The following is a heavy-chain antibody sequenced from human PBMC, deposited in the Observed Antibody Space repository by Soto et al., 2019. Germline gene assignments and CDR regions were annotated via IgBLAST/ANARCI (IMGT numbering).Heavy chain of an antibody. Sequence: QVQLVQSGAEVKKPGSSVKVSCKASGGTFSSYAISWVRQAPGQGLEWMGGIIPIFGTANYAQKFQGRVTITADESTSTAYMELSGLRSEDTAVYYCARPLSYGSGSLKGGWFDPWRQGTLVTVSS. D-gene: IGHD3-10*01. V-gene: IGHV1-69*01. CDR2: IIPIFGTA. CDR1: GGTFSSYA. CDR3: ARPLSYGSGSLKGGWFDP. J-gene: IGHJ5*02.